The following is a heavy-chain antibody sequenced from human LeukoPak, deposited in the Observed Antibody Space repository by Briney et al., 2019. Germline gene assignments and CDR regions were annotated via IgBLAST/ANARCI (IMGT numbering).Heavy chain of an antibody. V-gene: IGHV4-38-2*02. D-gene: IGHD2-2*01. J-gene: IGHJ6*03. Sequence: SETLSLTCSVSGYSISSGYFWGWIRQPPGKGLEWIGTIYHSGNTYYNPSLKSPVIISLDTSKNQFSLKLSSVTAADTAVYYCARERYCSSTSCYDGAYYYYYMDVWGKGTTVTISS. CDR1: GYSISSGYF. CDR2: IYHSGNT. CDR3: ARERYCSSTSCYDGAYYYYYMDV.